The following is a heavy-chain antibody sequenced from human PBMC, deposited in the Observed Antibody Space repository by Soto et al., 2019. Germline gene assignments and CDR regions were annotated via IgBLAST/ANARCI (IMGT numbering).Heavy chain of an antibody. V-gene: IGHV4-31*03. Sequence: SETLSLTCTVSGGSIRGGGFYWSWIRQHPGKGLEWIGHIYNSGSTYSNSSLKSRVTISMDTSKNQFSLKLSSVTAADTAVYYCARDDTVKFDYWGQGTLVTVSS. CDR1: GGSIRGGGFY. J-gene: IGHJ4*02. CDR3: ARDDTVKFDY. CDR2: IYNSGST. D-gene: IGHD4-17*01.